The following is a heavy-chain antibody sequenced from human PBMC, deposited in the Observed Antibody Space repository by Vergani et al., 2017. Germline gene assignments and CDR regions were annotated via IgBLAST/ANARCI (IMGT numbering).Heavy chain of an antibody. V-gene: IGHV4-34*01. CDR3: ARQTTVTRMRVYYYNYYMDV. J-gene: IGHJ6*03. CDR2: INHSGST. CDR1: GGSFSGYD. D-gene: IGHD4-17*01. Sequence: QVQLQQWGAGLLKPSETLSLTCAVYGGSFSGYDWNWIRQPPGKGLEWLGEINHSGSTNYNPSLKSRVTISVDTSKNQFSLKLSSVTAADTAVYYCARQTTVTRMRVYYYNYYMDVWGKGTTVTVSS.